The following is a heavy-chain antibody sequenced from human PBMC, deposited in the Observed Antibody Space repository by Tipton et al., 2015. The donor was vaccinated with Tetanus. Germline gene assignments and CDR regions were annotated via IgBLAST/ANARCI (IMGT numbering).Heavy chain of an antibody. CDR2: VYYSGDT. Sequence: GLVKPSQTLSLTCTVSGGSIRSGGFFWNWLRQSPGKGLEWIGYVYYSGDTYYNPSFKSRATISVDTSKNQFSLDVYSVTAADTAVYYCARDQGGGRVVRLNWFDPWGQGTLVTVSS. J-gene: IGHJ5*02. CDR1: GGSIRSGGFF. D-gene: IGHD6-6*01. CDR3: ARDQGGGRVVRLNWFDP. V-gene: IGHV4-31*03.